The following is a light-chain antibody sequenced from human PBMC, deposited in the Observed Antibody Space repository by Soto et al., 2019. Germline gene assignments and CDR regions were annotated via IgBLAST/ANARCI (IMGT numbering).Light chain of an antibody. CDR1: QGIANN. V-gene: IGKV1-27*01. CDR2: GAS. J-gene: IGKJ1*01. CDR3: QTYNTARTWT. Sequence: DIQMTQSPSSLSASLGDSVSITCRANQGIANNLAWYQQKPGKVPKLLIYGASALHSGAPSRFSGSGSETEFTLTISGLQPEDVATYYCQTYNTARTWTFGQGTKVEIK.